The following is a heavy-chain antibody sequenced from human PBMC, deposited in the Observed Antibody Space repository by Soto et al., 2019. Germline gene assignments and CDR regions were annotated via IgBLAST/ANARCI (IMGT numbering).Heavy chain of an antibody. J-gene: IGHJ6*02. D-gene: IGHD2-2*01. CDR3: ARGINIVVVPAAPMDV. V-gene: IGHV1-69*13. CDR1: GGTFSSYA. CDR2: IIPIFGTA. Sequence: SVKVSCKASGGTFSSYAISWVRQAPGQGLEWMGGIIPIFGTANYAQKFQGRVTITADESTSTAYMELSSLRSEDTAVYYCARGINIVVVPAAPMDVWGQGTTVTVSS.